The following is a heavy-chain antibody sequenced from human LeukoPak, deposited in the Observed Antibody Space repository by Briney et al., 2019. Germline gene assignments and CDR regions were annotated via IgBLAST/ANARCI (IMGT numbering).Heavy chain of an antibody. D-gene: IGHD1-26*01. J-gene: IGHJ6*04. CDR3: ARDRSAIVGATFNGPMDV. CDR1: GYTFTGYG. Sequence: ASVKVSCKASGYTFTGYGISWVRQAPGQGLEWMGWISAYNGNTNYAQKLQGRVTITRNTSISTAYMELSSLRSEDTAVYYCARDRSAIVGATFNGPMDVWGKGTTVTVSS. CDR2: ISAYNGNT. V-gene: IGHV1-18*01.